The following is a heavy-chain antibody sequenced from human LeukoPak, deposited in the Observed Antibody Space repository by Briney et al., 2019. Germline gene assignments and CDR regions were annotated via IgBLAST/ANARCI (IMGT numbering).Heavy chain of an antibody. D-gene: IGHD3-22*01. CDR2: IYHSGST. V-gene: IGHV4-4*02. CDR3: ASPGYYDSSGYLFDY. CDR1: GGSISSSNW. J-gene: IGHJ4*02. Sequence: SGTLSLTCAVSGGSISSSNWWSWVRQPPGKGLEWIGSIYHSGSTYYNPSLKSRVTISVDTSKNQFSLKLSSVTAADTAVYYCASPGYYDSSGYLFDYWGQGTLVTVSS.